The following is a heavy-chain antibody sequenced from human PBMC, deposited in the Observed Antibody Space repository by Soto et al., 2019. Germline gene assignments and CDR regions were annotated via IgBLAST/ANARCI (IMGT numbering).Heavy chain of an antibody. CDR1: GFTFRSYV. CDR3: ARWGTTGGLEV. D-gene: IGHD3-16*01. Sequence: QVQLVESGGGVVQPGTSLRVSCVGSGFTFRSYVIHWVRQAPGKGLEWVALTSYDGSDKYYGDSVRGRFTISRDNSRNTVDLQMDSLRLEDTALYYSARWGTTGGLEVWGQGTLVSVSS. V-gene: IGHV3-30*19. J-gene: IGHJ1*01. CDR2: TSYDGSDK.